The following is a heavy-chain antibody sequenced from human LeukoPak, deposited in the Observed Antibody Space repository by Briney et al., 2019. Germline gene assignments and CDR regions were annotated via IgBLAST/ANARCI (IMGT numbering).Heavy chain of an antibody. CDR3: ARHRRSSIYSSFDY. CDR2: IYPGDSDT. CDR1: EYSFTNYW. V-gene: IGHV5-51*01. Sequence: GESLKISFKGSEYSFTNYWIGWVRQLPGKGLEWMGIIYPGDSDTRYSPSFQGQVTISADRSITTAYLQWSSLQASDTAIYYCARHRRSSIYSSFDYWGQGTLVTVSS. J-gene: IGHJ4*02. D-gene: IGHD6-13*01.